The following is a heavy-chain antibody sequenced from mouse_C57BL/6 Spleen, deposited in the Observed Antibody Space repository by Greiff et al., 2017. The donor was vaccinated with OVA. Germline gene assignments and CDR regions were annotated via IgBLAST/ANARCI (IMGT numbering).Heavy chain of an antibody. D-gene: IGHD1-1*01. CDR1: GYTFTSYW. CDR2: IDPNGGGT. Sequence: VQLQQPGAELVKPGASVKLSCKASGYTFTSYWMHWVKQRPGRGLEWIGRIDPNGGGTKYNEKFKSKATLTVDKPSSTAYMQLSSLTSEDSAVYYGASGPLSPGSSPPWYFDVWGTGTTVTVSS. J-gene: IGHJ1*03. V-gene: IGHV1-72*01. CDR3: ASGPLSPGSSPPWYFDV.